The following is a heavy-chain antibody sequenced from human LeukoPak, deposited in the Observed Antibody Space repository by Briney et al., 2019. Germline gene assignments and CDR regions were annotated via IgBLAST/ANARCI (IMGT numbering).Heavy chain of an antibody. D-gene: IGHD6-19*01. J-gene: IGHJ4*02. V-gene: IGHV3-30-3*01. CDR2: ISPDGTNE. Sequence: QPGGSLRLSCAASGFTFSSYAMHWVRQAPGKGLEWVALISPDGTNEYYADPVKGRLIVSRDNSKNTLYLQMNSLRAEDTAVYYCARDSSGWPFDYWGQGTLVTVSS. CDR1: GFTFSSYA. CDR3: ARDSSGWPFDY.